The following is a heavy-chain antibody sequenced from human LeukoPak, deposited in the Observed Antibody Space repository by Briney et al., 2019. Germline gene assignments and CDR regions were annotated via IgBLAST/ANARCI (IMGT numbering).Heavy chain of an antibody. CDR3: AMEGTVDTAMGLY. V-gene: IGHV1-46*01. J-gene: IGHJ4*02. D-gene: IGHD5-18*01. Sequence: ASVKVSCNASGYTFTSYYMHWVRQAPGQGLEWMGIINPSGGSTSYAQKFQGRVTMTRDTSTSTVYMELSSLRSEDTAVYYCAMEGTVDTAMGLYWGQGTLVTVSS. CDR2: INPSGGST. CDR1: GYTFTSYY.